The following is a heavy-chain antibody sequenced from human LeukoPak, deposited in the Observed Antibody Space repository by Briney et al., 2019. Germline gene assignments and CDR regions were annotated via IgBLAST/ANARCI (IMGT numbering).Heavy chain of an antibody. CDR3: AGRGMAAPPPYWYFDL. D-gene: IGHD6-6*01. J-gene: IGHJ2*01. CDR2: IYYSGST. CDR1: GGSISSSSYY. Sequence: SETLSLTCTVSGGSISSSSYYWGWIRQPPGKGLEWIGSIYYSGSTYYNPSLKSRVTISVDTSKNQLSLKLSSVTAADTAVYYCAGRGMAAPPPYWYFDLWGRGTLVTVSP. V-gene: IGHV4-39*01.